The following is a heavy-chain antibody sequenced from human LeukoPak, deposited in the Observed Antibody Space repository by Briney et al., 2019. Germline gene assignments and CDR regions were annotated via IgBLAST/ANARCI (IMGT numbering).Heavy chain of an antibody. CDR1: GFTFSSYS. J-gene: IGHJ4*02. CDR2: ISSSSSTI. Sequence: GGSLRLSCAASGFTFSSYSMNWVRQAPGKGLEWVSYISSSSSTIYYADSVKGRFTISRDNSKNTLSLQMNSLRLEDTAVYYCAKENPVGGTNYFDYWGQGTLVTVSS. D-gene: IGHD1-26*01. V-gene: IGHV3-48*01. CDR3: AKENPVGGTNYFDY.